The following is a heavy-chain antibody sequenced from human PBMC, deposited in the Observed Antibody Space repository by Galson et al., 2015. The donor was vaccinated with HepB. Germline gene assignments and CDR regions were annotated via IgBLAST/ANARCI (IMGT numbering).Heavy chain of an antibody. D-gene: IGHD2-2*02. CDR3: ARASPTHCSSAGCYISPDF. J-gene: IGHJ4*02. CDR1: GFTFESSG. Sequence: CAASGFTFESSGMHWVRQAPGRGLEWVAVIWYHGGDKYYADSVKGRFSISRDNSKNTLYLQMNSLRGEDTVVYFCARASPTHCSSAGCYISPDFWGQGTLVTVSS. CDR2: IWYHGGDK. V-gene: IGHV3-33*08.